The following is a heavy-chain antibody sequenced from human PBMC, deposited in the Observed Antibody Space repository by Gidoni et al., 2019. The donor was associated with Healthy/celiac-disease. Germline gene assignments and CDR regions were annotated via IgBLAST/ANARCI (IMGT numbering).Heavy chain of an antibody. D-gene: IGHD3-10*01. Sequence: EVQLVESGGGLVQPGRSLRLSCAASGFPFDDYAMHWVRQPPGKGLECVSGISWNSGSIGYADSVKGRFTISRDNAKNSLYLQMNSLRAEDTALYYCAKARPGGYGALDYWGQGTLVTVSS. CDR3: AKARPGGYGALDY. J-gene: IGHJ4*02. V-gene: IGHV3-9*01. CDR2: ISWNSGSI. CDR1: GFPFDDYA.